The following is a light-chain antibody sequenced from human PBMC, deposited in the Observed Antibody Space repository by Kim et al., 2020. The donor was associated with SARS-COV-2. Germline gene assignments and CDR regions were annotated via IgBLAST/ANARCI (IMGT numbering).Light chain of an antibody. J-gene: IGKJ4*01. CDR3: QQSSAWPLT. V-gene: IGKV3-11*01. CDR1: QSISVS. CDR2: DAS. Sequence: EIVLTQSPATLSLSTGDRATLSCRASQSISVSLAWYQQKPGQIPRVLIHDASNRATGIPARFSGSGSGTDFTLTISSLEPEDFAVYYCQQSSAWPLTFGGGTKVDIK.